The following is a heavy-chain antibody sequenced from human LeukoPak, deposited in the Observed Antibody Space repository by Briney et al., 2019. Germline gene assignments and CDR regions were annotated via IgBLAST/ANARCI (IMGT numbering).Heavy chain of an antibody. CDR1: GFTFSSFG. CDR2: ITDSSTSI. Sequence: GGSLRLSCAASGFTFSSFGMNWVRQAPGKGLEWVSSITDSSTSIHYADSLKGRFTVSRDNAKNSLYLQMNNLRAEDTAVYYCARDPPYGSGSYFDSWGQGTLVIVSS. D-gene: IGHD3-10*01. CDR3: ARDPPYGSGSYFDS. J-gene: IGHJ4*02. V-gene: IGHV3-21*01.